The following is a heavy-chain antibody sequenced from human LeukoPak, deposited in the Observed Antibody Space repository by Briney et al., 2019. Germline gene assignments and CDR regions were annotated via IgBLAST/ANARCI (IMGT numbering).Heavy chain of an antibody. V-gene: IGHV4-34*01. D-gene: IGHD3-3*01. CDR3: ARGGKTFWYYYYGMDV. CDR2: INHSGST. J-gene: IGHJ6*04. CDR1: GGSFSGYY. Sequence: SETLSLTCAVYGGSFSGYYWSWIRQPPGKGLEWIGEINHSGSTNYNPSLKSRVTISVDTSKNQFSQKLSSVTAADTAVYYCARGGKTFWYYYYGMDVWGKGTTVTVSS.